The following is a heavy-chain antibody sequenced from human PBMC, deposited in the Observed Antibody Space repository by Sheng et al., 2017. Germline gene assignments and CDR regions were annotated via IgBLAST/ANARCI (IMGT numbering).Heavy chain of an antibody. D-gene: IGHD1-26*01. CDR2: LSAGGGNT. CDR3: ARDQGSGAYYLA. Sequence: QLLESGGGLVQPGGSLGLSCVASGFTFSTYAMSWVRQAPGKGLEWVSGLSAGGGNTYYADSVKGRFTISRENSKNTLFLQMSSLRAEDTAVYYCARDQGSGAYYLAWGQGTLVTVSS. J-gene: IGHJ5*02. CDR1: GFTFSTYA. V-gene: IGHV3-23*01.